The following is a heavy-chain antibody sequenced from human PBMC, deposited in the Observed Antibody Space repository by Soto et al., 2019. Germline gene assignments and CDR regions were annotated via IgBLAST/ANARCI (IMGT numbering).Heavy chain of an antibody. V-gene: IGHV1-69*13. CDR2: IIPIFGTA. CDR1: GGTFSSYA. D-gene: IGHD6-6*01. J-gene: IGHJ6*02. CDR3: ATPIAARPYGMDV. Sequence: SGKVSCKASGGTFSSYASSWVRQAPGQGLEWMGGIIPIFGTANYAQKFQGRVTITAEESTRTAYMELSSLRSADTAVYYCATPIAARPYGMDVWGQGTTVTVSS.